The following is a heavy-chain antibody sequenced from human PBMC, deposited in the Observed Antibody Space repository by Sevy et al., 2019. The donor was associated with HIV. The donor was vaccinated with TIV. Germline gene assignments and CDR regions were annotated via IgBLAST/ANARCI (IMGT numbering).Heavy chain of an antibody. D-gene: IGHD4-17*01. Sequence: SETLSLTCTVSGGSISSISYYWGWIRQPPGKGLEWIGSIYYSGGTYYNPSLKSRVTISVDTSKNQFSLKLSSVTAADTALYYCARHQIGDYLFDYWGQGTLVTVSS. V-gene: IGHV4-39*01. CDR3: ARHQIGDYLFDY. J-gene: IGHJ4*02. CDR1: GGSISSISYY. CDR2: IYYSGGT.